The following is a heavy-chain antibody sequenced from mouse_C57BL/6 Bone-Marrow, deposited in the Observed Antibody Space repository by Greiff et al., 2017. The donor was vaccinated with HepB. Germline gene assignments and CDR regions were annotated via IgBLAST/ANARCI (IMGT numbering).Heavy chain of an antibody. V-gene: IGHV1-80*01. J-gene: IGHJ4*01. D-gene: IGHD4-1*01. CDR2: IYPGDGDT. Sequence: VKLMESGAELVKPGASVKISCKASGYAFSSYWMNWVKQRPGKGLEWIGRIYPGDGDTNYNGKFKGKATLTADKSSSTAYMQISSLTSEDSAVYFCARHTGPYYAMDYWGQGTSVTVSS. CDR1: GYAFSSYW. CDR3: ARHTGPYYAMDY.